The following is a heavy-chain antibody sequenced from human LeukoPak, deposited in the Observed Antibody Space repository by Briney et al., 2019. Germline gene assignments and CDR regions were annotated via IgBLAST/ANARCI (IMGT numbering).Heavy chain of an antibody. CDR3: ARHEPRNSPFDY. CDR2: IYYTGTI. J-gene: IGHJ4*02. V-gene: IGHV4-39*01. CDR1: GASISRSTYY. D-gene: IGHD1-14*01. Sequence: SETLSLTCAVSGASISRSTYYWGWTRQTPGKGLEWIASIYYTGTIVNNPSLESRVTMSVDMSKNHFSLKLRSVTAADTAVYYCARHEPRNSPFDYWGQGTLVTVSS.